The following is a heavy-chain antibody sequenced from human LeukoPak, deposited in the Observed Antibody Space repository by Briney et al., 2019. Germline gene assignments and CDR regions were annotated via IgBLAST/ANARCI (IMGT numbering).Heavy chain of an antibody. V-gene: IGHV3-53*01. D-gene: IGHD3-16*01. CDR3: ARAPCWGFAY. Sequence: GGSLRLSCAASGFTVSSNYMSWVRQAPGKGLEWVSVLYSGGTTYYADSVKGRFTVSRDNSKNTLYLQMNSLRAEDTAVYYCARAPCWGFAYWGQGTLVTVSS. J-gene: IGHJ4*02. CDR1: GFTVSSNY. CDR2: LYSGGTT.